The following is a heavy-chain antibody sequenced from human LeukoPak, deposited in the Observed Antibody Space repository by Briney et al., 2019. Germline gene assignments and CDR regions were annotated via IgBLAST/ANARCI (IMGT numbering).Heavy chain of an antibody. V-gene: IGHV1-8*01. Sequence: ASVKVSCKASGYTFTSYDINWVRQATGQGLEWMGWINPNSGNTGYAQNFQGTVTMTRNTSISTAYMELSSLSSEDTAVYYCARGIQVAGQCSWGQGTLVTVSS. CDR1: GYTFTSYD. D-gene: IGHD6-19*01. CDR2: INPNSGNT. J-gene: IGHJ5*02. CDR3: ARGIQVAGQCS.